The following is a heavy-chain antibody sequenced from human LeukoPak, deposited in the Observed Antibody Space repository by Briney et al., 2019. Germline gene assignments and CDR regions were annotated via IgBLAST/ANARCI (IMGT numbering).Heavy chain of an antibody. CDR3: ARDLPDYGDPVPFDY. CDR1: GFTFSSYA. V-gene: IGHV3-30-3*01. D-gene: IGHD4-17*01. J-gene: IGHJ4*02. Sequence: GGSLGLSCAASGFTFSSYAMHWVRQAPGKGLEWVAVISYDGSNKYYADSVKGRFTISRDNSKNTLYLQMNSLRAEDSAVYYCARDLPDYGDPVPFDYWGQGTLVTVSS. CDR2: ISYDGSNK.